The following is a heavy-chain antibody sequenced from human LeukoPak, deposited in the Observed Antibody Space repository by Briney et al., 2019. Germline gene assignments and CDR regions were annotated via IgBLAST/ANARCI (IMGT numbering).Heavy chain of an antibody. Sequence: GGSLRLSCAASGFTFSHYWMTWVRQAPGKGMEWVANIKQEGSEKYYVDSVKGRFTISRENAKNSLYLQMNSLRAEDKAVYYCARDLSWTAMDYWGQGTLVTVSS. D-gene: IGHD5-18*01. CDR3: ARDLSWTAMDY. CDR2: IKQEGSEK. CDR1: GFTFSHYW. V-gene: IGHV3-7*01. J-gene: IGHJ4*02.